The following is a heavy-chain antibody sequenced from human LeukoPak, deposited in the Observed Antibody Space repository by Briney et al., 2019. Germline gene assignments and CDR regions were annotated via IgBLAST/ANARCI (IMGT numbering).Heavy chain of an antibody. V-gene: IGHV4-61*02. J-gene: IGHJ6*02. CDR2: IYTSGST. CDR3: ARVDYDFWSGLEYGMDV. D-gene: IGHD3-3*01. CDR1: GGSISSGSYY. Sequence: SETLSLTCTVSGGSISSGSYYWSWIRQPAGKGLEWIGRIYTSGSTNYNPSLKSRVTISVDTSKNQFSLKLSSVTAADTAVYYCARVDYDFWSGLEYGMDVWGQGTTVTVSS.